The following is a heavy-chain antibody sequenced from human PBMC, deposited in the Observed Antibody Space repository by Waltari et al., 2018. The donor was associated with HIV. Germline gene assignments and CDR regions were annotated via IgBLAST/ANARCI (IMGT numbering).Heavy chain of an antibody. D-gene: IGHD1-1*01. CDR1: GFPLRSYG. Sequence: QVQLVESGGGVVQPGRSLRLPCAASGFPLRSYGMHWVRQAPGKGLEWVAVISYDGSNKYYADAVKGRFTISRDNSKNTLDLQMNSLRAEDTAVYYCAKDKGGVTYIFDYWGQGTLVTVSS. CDR3: AKDKGGVTYIFDY. CDR2: ISYDGSNK. J-gene: IGHJ4*02. V-gene: IGHV3-30*18.